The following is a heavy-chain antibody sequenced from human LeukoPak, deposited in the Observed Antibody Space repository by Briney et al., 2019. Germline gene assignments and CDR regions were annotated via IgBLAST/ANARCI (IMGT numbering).Heavy chain of an antibody. CDR1: GFTFSSYS. CDR2: ISSSSSTI. V-gene: IGHV3-48*01. CDR3: ARDSTMIVVAPLDY. J-gene: IGHJ4*02. Sequence: GGSLRLSCAASGFTFSSYSMNWVRQAPGKGLEWVSYISSSSSTIYYADSVKGRFTISRDNAKNSLYLQMNSLRAEDTAVYYCARDSTMIVVAPLDYWGQGTLVTVSS. D-gene: IGHD3-22*01.